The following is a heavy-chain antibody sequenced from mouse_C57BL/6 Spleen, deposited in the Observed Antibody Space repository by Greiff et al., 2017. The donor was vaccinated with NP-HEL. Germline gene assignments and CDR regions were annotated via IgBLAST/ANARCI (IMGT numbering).Heavy chain of an antibody. CDR3: ARVSSGYVYAMDY. CDR1: GYAFSSYW. Sequence: QVQLQQSGAELVKPGASVKISCKASGYAFSSYWMNWVKQRPGQGLEWIGQIYPGDGDTNYNGKFKGKATLTADKSSSTAYMQLSSLTSEDSAVYFCARVSSGYVYAMDYWGQGTSVTVSS. CDR2: IYPGDGDT. D-gene: IGHD3-2*02. V-gene: IGHV1-80*01. J-gene: IGHJ4*01.